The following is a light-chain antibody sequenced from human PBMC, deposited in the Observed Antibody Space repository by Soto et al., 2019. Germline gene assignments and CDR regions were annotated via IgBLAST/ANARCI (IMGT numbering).Light chain of an antibody. CDR1: QSLVYSDGNTY. J-gene: IGKJ2*01. Sequence: DVVMTQSPLSLPVTLGQPASISCRSSQSLVYSDGNTYLNWYQQRPGQAPRRLNYKVSNWDSGVXDXFGGSRSGNDFSLKISGVEAEDVRVYYCMQATRLPYTFGQGTKLEIK. CDR3: MQATRLPYT. CDR2: KVS. V-gene: IGKV2D-30*01.